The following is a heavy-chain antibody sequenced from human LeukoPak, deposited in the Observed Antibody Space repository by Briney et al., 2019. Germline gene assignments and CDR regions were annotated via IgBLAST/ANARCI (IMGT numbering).Heavy chain of an antibody. J-gene: IGHJ4*02. CDR3: ARVKLRFPIDY. V-gene: IGHV3-21*01. CDR1: GFTFSSYS. D-gene: IGHD4-17*01. CDR2: ISSSSYI. Sequence: PGGSLRLSCAASGFTFSSYSMNWVRQAPGKGLEWVSSISSSSYIYYADSVKGRFTISRDNAKNSLYLQMNSLRAEDTAVYYCARVKLRFPIDYWGQGTLVTVSS.